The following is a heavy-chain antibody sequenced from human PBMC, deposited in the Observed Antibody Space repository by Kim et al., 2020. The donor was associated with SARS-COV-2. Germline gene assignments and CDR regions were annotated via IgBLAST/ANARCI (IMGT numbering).Heavy chain of an antibody. CDR2: INHSGST. Sequence: SETLSLTCAVYGGSFSGYYWSWIRQPPGKGLEWIGEINHSGSTNYNPSLKSRVTISVDTSKNQFSLKLSSVTAADTSVYYCARGIVPAAMPYYYYGMDVWGQGTTVTVSS. J-gene: IGHJ6*02. D-gene: IGHD2-2*01. CDR1: GGSFSGYY. V-gene: IGHV4-34*01. CDR3: ARGIVPAAMPYYYYGMDV.